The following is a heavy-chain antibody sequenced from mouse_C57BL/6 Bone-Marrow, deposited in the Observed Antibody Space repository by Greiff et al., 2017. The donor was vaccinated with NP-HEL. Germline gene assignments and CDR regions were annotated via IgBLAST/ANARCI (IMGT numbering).Heavy chain of an antibody. D-gene: IGHD3-2*02. CDR3: AREDSSGYHY. J-gene: IGHJ2*01. V-gene: IGHV1-82*01. Sequence: VMLVESGPELVKPGASVKISCKASGYAFSSSWMNWVKQRPGKGLEWIGRIYPGDGDTNYNGKFKGKATLTADKSSSTAYMQLSSLTSEDSAVYFCAREDSSGYHYWGQGTTLTVSS. CDR2: IYPGDGDT. CDR1: GYAFSSSW.